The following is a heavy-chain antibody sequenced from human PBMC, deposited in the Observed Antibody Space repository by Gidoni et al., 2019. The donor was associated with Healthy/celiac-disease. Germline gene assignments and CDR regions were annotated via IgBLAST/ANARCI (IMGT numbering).Heavy chain of an antibody. CDR2: INPNSGGT. J-gene: IGHJ5*02. Sequence: QVQLVHSGAAVKKPGASVKVSCQASGYTFTGYYMQWVRQAPGQGLEGMGWINPNSGGTNYAQKFQGWGTMTRDTSISTAYMELSRLRSDDTAVYYCARESRIAATRGWFDPWGQGTLVTVSS. CDR3: ARESRIAATRGWFDP. CDR1: GYTFTGYY. D-gene: IGHD6-13*01. V-gene: IGHV1-2*04.